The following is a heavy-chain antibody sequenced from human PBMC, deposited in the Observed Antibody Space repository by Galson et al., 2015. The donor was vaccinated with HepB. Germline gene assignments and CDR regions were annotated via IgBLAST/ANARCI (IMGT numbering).Heavy chain of an antibody. J-gene: IGHJ5*02. V-gene: IGHV3-74*01. CDR1: GFTFSSYW. CDR2: INSDGSST. CDR3: ARGRGGEFRFDP. D-gene: IGHD2-21*01. Sequence: LRLSCAASGFTFSSYWMHWVRQAPGKGLVWVSRINSDGSSTSYADSVKGRFTISRDNAKNTLYLQMNSLRAEDTAVYYCARGRGGEFRFDPWGQGTLVTVSS.